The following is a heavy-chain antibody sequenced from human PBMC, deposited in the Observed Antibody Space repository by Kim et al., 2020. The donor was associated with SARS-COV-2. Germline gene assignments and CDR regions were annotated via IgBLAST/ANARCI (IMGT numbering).Heavy chain of an antibody. CDR2: INHSGST. V-gene: IGHV4-34*01. J-gene: IGHJ6*03. CDR1: GGSFSGYY. D-gene: IGHD6-13*01. CDR3: ARVPAAARQKFYYYYYMDV. Sequence: SETLSLTCAVYGGSFSGYYWSWIRQPPGKGLEWIGEINHSGSTNYNPSLKSRVTISVDTSKNQFSLKLSSVTAADTAVYYCARVPAAARQKFYYYYYMDVWGKGTTVTVSS.